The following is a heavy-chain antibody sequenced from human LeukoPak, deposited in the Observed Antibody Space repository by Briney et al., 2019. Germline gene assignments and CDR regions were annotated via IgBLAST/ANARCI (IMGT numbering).Heavy chain of an antibody. CDR1: GGPFSGHY. CDR2: INHSGST. CDR3: ARVHQQLALYAFDF. V-gene: IGHV4-34*01. Sequence: SETLSLTCAVYGGPFSGHYWSWIRQPPGKGLEWIGEINHSGSTNYNPSPKSRVTIAVDPSKNQFSLKVRSETAAADTAVYYCARVHQQLALYAFDFWGQGTPVTVSS. D-gene: IGHD6-13*01. J-gene: IGHJ3*01.